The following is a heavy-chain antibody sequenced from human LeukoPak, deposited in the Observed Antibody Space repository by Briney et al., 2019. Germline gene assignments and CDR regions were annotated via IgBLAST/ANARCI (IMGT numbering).Heavy chain of an antibody. CDR3: AKGSIGDLVAELDP. J-gene: IGHJ5*02. CDR1: GFTFSSYS. CDR2: ISWNSGSI. Sequence: PGGSLRLSCAASGFTFSSYSMNWVRHAPGKGLEWVSGISWNSGSIGYADSVKGRFTISRDNAKNSLYLQMNSLRAEDTALYYCAKGSIGDLVAELDPWGQGTLVTVSS. D-gene: IGHD3-10*01. V-gene: IGHV3-9*01.